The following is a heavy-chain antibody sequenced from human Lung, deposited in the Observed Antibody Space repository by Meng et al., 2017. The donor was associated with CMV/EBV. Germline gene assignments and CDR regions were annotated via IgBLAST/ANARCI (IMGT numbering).Heavy chain of an antibody. V-gene: IGHV1-69*12. Sequence: QVQLVQSGAEVKKAXSPVKVSCKASGGTFSSYASSWVRQAPGQGLEWMGGIIPIFGTANYAQKFQGRVTITADESTSTAYMELSSLRSEDTAVYYCARGHNWNYAGRNWFDPWGQGTLVTVSS. D-gene: IGHD1-7*01. CDR3: ARGHNWNYAGRNWFDP. CDR1: GGTFSSYA. J-gene: IGHJ5*02. CDR2: IIPIFGTA.